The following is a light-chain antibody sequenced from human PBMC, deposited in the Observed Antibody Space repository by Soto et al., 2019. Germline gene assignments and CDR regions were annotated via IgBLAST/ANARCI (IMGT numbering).Light chain of an antibody. CDR3: SSYTSSNTLYV. CDR1: SSDVGGYNF. J-gene: IGLJ1*01. CDR2: GVS. Sequence: QSVLTQPASVSGSPGQSITISCTGTSSDVGGYNFVSWYQQHPGKAPKLMISGVSNRPSGVSNRFSGSKSGNAASLTISGLQAEDEADYYCSSYTSSNTLYVFGTGTKATVL. V-gene: IGLV2-14*01.